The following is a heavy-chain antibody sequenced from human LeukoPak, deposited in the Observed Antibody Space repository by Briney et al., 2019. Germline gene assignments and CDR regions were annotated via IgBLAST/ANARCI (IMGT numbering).Heavy chain of an antibody. CDR2: INPSGGST. J-gene: IGHJ3*02. CDR1: GGTFTSYY. D-gene: IGHD2-2*01. V-gene: IGHV1-46*01. Sequence: GASVKVSCKASGGTFTSYYMHWVRQAPGQGLEWMGIINPSGGSTSYAQKFQGRVTMTRDTSTSTVYMELSSLRSEDTAVYYCARNLIRTFVVVPALDAFDIWGQGTMVTVSS. CDR3: ARNLIRTFVVVPALDAFDI.